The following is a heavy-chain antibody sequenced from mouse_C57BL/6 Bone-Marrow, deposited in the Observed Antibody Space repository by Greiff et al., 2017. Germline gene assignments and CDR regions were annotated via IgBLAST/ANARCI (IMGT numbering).Heavy chain of an antibody. D-gene: IGHD1-1*01. V-gene: IGHV1-36*01. Sequence: EVQLQQSGPVLVKPGPSVKISCKASGFTFTDYYMHWVKQSHGKSLEWIGLVYPYNGGTSYNQKFKGKATVTVDTSSSTAYMELNSLTSEDSAVSYCASSYYYGSSPWCFDVWGRGTTVTVSS. CDR3: ASSYYYGSSPWCFDV. J-gene: IGHJ1*03. CDR1: GFTFTDYY. CDR2: VYPYNGGT.